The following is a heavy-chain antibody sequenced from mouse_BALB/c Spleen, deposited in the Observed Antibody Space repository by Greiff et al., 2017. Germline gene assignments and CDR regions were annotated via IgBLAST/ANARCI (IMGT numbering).Heavy chain of an antibody. J-gene: IGHJ4*01. V-gene: IGHV14-3*02. CDR3: AITSDAMDY. CDR2: IDPANGNT. Sequence: LVESGAELVKPGASVKLSCTASGFNIKDTYMHWVKQRPEQGLEWIGRIDPANGNTKYDPKFQGKATITADTSSNTAYLQLSSLTSEDTAVYYCAITSDAMDYWGQGTSVTVSS. D-gene: IGHD1-1*01. CDR1: GFNIKDTY.